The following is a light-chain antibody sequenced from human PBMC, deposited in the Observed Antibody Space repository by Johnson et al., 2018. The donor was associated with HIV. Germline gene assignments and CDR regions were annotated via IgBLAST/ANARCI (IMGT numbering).Light chain of an antibody. Sequence: HSVLTQPPSVSAAPGQKVTVSCSGSSSNIGTNDVSWYQQFPGAAPKLLIYENNKRPSGIPDRFSGSKSGTSATLGITGLQTGDEADYYCATWDRSLTSGGVFGTGTKVTVL. J-gene: IGLJ1*01. CDR3: ATWDRSLTSGGV. V-gene: IGLV1-51*02. CDR1: SSNIGTND. CDR2: ENN.